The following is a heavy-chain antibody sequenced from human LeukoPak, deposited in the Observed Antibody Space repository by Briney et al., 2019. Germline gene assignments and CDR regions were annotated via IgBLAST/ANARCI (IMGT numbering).Heavy chain of an antibody. CDR2: FCQSGIT. V-gene: IGHV4-31*03. CDR1: GGSISCGAYY. Sequence: SQTLSLTCTVSGGSISCGAYYWSWLPQHPGKGLEWYVYFCQSGITYYNPTLKSRLTISVEMSKNQLSLKLSSVTAADTAVYYCARARDYYDSSGRRDAFDIWGQGTMVTVSS. D-gene: IGHD3-22*01. J-gene: IGHJ3*02. CDR3: ARARDYYDSSGRRDAFDI.